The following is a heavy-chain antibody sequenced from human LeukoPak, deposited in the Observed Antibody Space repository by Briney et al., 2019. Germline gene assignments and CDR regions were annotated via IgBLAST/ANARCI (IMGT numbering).Heavy chain of an antibody. CDR2: IYHSGST. D-gene: IGHD5-12*01. CDR1: GGSISSYY. Sequence: PSETLSLTCTVSGGSISSYYWSWIRQPPGKGLEWIGYIYHSGSTYYNPSLKSRVTISVDRSKNQFSLKLSSVTAADTAVYYCARAIKFGKELDYWGQGTLVTVSS. J-gene: IGHJ4*02. CDR3: ARAIKFGKELDY. V-gene: IGHV4-59*12.